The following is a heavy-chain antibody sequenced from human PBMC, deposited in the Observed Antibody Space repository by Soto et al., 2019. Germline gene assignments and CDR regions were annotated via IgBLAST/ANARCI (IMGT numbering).Heavy chain of an antibody. D-gene: IGHD5-18*01. CDR1: GGSISSGGYY. Sequence: QVQLQESGPGLVKPSQTLSLTCTVSGGSISSGGYYWSWIRQHPGKGLEWIGYIYYSGSTYYNPFLKSRVTISVDTSKNQSSLKLSSVTAADTAVYYCARASDSYGYEGGNWFDPWGQGTLVTVSS. CDR2: IYYSGST. CDR3: ARASDSYGYEGGNWFDP. V-gene: IGHV4-31*03. J-gene: IGHJ5*02.